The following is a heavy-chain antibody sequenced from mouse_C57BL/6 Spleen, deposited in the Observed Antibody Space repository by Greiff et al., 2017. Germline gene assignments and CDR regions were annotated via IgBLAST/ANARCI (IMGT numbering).Heavy chain of an antibody. CDR2: ISSGGSYT. CDR1: GFTFSSYG. V-gene: IGHV5-6*01. Sequence: EVHLVESGGDLVKPGGSLKLSCAASGFTFSSYGMSWVRQTPDKRLEWVATISSGGSYTYYPDSVKGRFTISRDNAKNTLYLQMSSLKSEDTAMYYCARHGYSNYDFDYWGQGTTLTVSS. D-gene: IGHD2-5*01. J-gene: IGHJ2*01. CDR3: ARHGYSNYDFDY.